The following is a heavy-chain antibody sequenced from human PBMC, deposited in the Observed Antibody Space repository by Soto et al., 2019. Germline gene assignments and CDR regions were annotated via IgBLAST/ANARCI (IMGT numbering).Heavy chain of an antibody. D-gene: IGHD4-17*01. CDR1: GYTFTSFG. J-gene: IGHJ4*02. V-gene: IGHV1-18*01. CDR2: ISPESDKA. Sequence: VQLVQSGAEVKKPGASVRVSCKASGYTFTSFGLSWVRQAPGQGPEWMGWISPESDKATYAHKFQGRITMTTDKSTTTAYMDLRSLRDDDTAIYYCTRFLFFRSLTAVTTDAYWGQGTLVSVS. CDR3: TRFLFFRSLTAVTTDAY.